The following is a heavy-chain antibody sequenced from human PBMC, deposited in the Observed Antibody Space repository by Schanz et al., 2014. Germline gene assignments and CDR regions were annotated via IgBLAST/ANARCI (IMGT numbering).Heavy chain of an antibody. D-gene: IGHD3-16*02. J-gene: IGHJ6*02. CDR2: SLSSGNT. CDR1: GGSISSDPYY. Sequence: QLQLQESGPGLVKPSETLSLTCTVSGGSISSDPYYWGWIRQPPGKGLEWIGTSLSSGNTHSNPSRDRRVTISVDTSKNHFPLSLTSVTAADTSVYFCARWKKDRYAFGTYRGNYYAVDVWGQGTTVIVSS. V-gene: IGHV4-39*02. CDR3: ARWKKDRYAFGTYRGNYYAVDV.